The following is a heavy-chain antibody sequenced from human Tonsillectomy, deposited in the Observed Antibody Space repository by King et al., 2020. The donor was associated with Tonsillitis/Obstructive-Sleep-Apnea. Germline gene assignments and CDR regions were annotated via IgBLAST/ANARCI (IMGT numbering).Heavy chain of an antibody. J-gene: IGHJ6*03. CDR1: GYTFTSYY. CDR2: INPSGGST. Sequence: QLVQSGAEVKKPGASVKVFCKASGYTFTSYYMHWVRQAPGQGLEWMGIINPSGGSTSYAQKFQGRVTMTRDTSTSTVYMELSSLRSEDTAVYYCARAGGNYVSMTVPYYYYYYMDVCGEGTTVTVSS. CDR3: ARAGGNYVSMTVPYYYYYYMDV. V-gene: IGHV1-46*01. D-gene: IGHD3-9*01.